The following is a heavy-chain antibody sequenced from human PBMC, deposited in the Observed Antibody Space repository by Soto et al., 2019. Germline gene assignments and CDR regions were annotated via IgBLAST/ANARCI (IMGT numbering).Heavy chain of an antibody. V-gene: IGHV3-53*01. CDR3: AREFGSGEGFDY. D-gene: IGHD1-26*01. J-gene: IGHJ4*02. CDR1: GFTVSSNY. CDR2: IYSGGST. Sequence: EVQLVESGGGLIQPGGSLRLSCAASGFTVSSNYMSWVRQAPGKGLGWVSVIYSGGSTYYADSVKGRFTISRDNSTNTRYLQMIGVRAAGTAGYYCAREFGSGEGFDYWGQGTLVTVSS.